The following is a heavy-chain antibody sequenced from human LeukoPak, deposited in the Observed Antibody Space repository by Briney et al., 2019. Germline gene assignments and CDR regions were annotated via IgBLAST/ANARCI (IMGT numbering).Heavy chain of an antibody. J-gene: IGHJ4*02. Sequence: GGSLRLSCAASGFTFSSYSMNWVRQAPGKGLEWVSSISSSSSYIYYADSVKGRFTISRDNDKNSLYLQMNSLRAEDTAVCYCARGHIAAENYFDYWGQGTLVTVSS. D-gene: IGHD6-13*01. V-gene: IGHV3-21*01. CDR2: ISSSSSYI. CDR1: GFTFSSYS. CDR3: ARGHIAAENYFDY.